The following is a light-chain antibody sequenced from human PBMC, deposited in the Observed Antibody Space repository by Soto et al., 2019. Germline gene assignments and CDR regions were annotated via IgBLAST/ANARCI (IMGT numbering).Light chain of an antibody. CDR1: QSLLHSNGYTF. J-gene: IGKJ1*01. CDR2: LGS. Sequence: DIVMTQSPLSLPVTPGEPASISCRSSQSLLHSNGYTFLDWYLQKPGQSPQLLIYLGSIRASGVPDRFSGSGSGTHLTLKISRVEAEDVGVYYCMQALQAWTFGQGTMVEIK. V-gene: IGKV2-28*01. CDR3: MQALQAWT.